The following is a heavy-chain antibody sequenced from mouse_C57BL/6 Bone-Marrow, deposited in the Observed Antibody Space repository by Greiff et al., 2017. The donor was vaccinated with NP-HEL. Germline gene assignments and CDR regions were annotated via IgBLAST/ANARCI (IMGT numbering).Heavy chain of an antibody. V-gene: IGHV1-82*01. J-gene: IGHJ3*01. CDR3: ARERRAWFAY. CDR2: IYPGDGDT. CDR1: GYAFSSSW. Sequence: QVQLKQSGPELVKPGASVKISCKASGYAFSSSWMNWVKQRPGKGLEWIGRIYPGDGDTNYNGKFKGKATLTADKSSSTAYMQLSSLTSEDSAVYFCARERRAWFAYWGQGTLVTVSA.